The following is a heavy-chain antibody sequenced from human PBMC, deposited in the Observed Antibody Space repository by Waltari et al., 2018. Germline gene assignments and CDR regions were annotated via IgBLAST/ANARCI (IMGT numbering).Heavy chain of an antibody. D-gene: IGHD3-3*01. V-gene: IGHV3-15*01. J-gene: IGHJ3*02. CDR3: STVDWNGSYGDAFDI. CDR2: IKRKIDGGTT. Sequence: EVQLVESGGGLVKPGGSLRLSCVASGLTFSSAWMSWVRPAPGKGLEWVGRIKRKIDGGTTDYAAPVKGRFTISRDDSKNTLYLQMNSLKTEDTAVYYCSTVDWNGSYGDAFDIWGQGTMVTVSS. CDR1: GLTFSSAW.